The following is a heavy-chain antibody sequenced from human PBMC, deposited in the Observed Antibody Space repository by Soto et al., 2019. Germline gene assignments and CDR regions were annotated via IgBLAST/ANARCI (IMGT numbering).Heavy chain of an antibody. Sequence: EVQLAESGGGLIQPGGSLRLSCATSGFTFSRCWIHWVRQAPGEGLVWVSRISGDGVHTDYAESVKGRFTVSRDIAKSTGYLQMNNLRAEDTAIYYCARLGFVGEGDFGGQGILVTVSS. J-gene: IGHJ4*02. CDR3: ARLGFVGEGDF. CDR2: ISGDGVHT. CDR1: GFTFSRCW. V-gene: IGHV3-74*01. D-gene: IGHD3-16*01.